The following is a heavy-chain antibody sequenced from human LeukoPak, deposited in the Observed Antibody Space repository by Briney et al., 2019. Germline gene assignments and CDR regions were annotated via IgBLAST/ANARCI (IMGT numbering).Heavy chain of an antibody. CDR3: ARHLRLWQNWFDP. D-gene: IGHD5-18*01. CDR2: IYPGDSDT. V-gene: IGHV5-51*01. J-gene: IGHJ5*02. Sequence: GESLKISCQGSGYSFSAYWITWVRQMPGKGPEWMGIIYPGDSDTRYSPSFQGQVTISADKSISTAYLQWSSLKASDTAMYYCARHLRLWQNWFDPWGQGTLVTVSS. CDR1: GYSFSAYW.